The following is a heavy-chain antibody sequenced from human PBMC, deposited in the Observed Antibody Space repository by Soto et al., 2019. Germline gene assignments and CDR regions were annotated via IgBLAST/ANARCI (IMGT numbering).Heavy chain of an antibody. D-gene: IGHD3-22*01. CDR2: ITGDNGDT. V-gene: IGHV1-18*01. Sequence: QVQLVQSGAEVMKPGASVKVSCKASGYTFLNYGITWVRQAPGQGLEWMGWITGDNGDTNYAQSLQGRVTLTTDTSTSTGYMELTSLGSDDTAVYYCARVSQYDSSIYYYFDLWGQGTLVTVSS. CDR1: GYTFLNYG. CDR3: ARVSQYDSSIYYYFDL. J-gene: IGHJ4*02.